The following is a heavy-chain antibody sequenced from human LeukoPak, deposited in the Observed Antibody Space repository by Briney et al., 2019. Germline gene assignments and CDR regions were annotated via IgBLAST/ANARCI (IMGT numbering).Heavy chain of an antibody. V-gene: IGHV4-59*01. J-gene: IGHJ4*02. D-gene: IGHD3-22*01. CDR1: GGSISSYY. CDR3: ASGADSSGYAHFDY. CDR2: IYYSGST. Sequence: SEALSLTCTVSGGSISSYYWSWIRQPPGKGLEWIGYIYYSGSTNYNPSLKSRVTISVDTSKNQFSLKLSSVTAADTAVYYCASGADSSGYAHFDYWGQETLVTVSS.